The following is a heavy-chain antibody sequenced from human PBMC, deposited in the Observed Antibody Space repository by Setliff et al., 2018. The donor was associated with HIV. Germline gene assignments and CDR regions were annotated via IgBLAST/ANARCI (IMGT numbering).Heavy chain of an antibody. V-gene: IGHV2-5*01. CDR3: AYSGRQLRGPYFDF. CDR2: IYWNNNK. CDR1: GLSLSTSGVG. Sequence: SGPTLVYPTQTLTLTCTFSGLSLSTSGVGVGWIRQSPGKALEWLAFIYWNNNKHYSTPLKSRLTVTKDTSKNRVVFTMTNMDPVDTATYYCAYSGRQLRGPYFDFWGQGTPVTVSS. D-gene: IGHD1-1*01. J-gene: IGHJ4*02.